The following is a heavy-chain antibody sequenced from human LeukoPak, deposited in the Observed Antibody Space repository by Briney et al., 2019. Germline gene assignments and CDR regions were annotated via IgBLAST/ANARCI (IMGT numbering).Heavy chain of an antibody. CDR1: GYTFTSYA. J-gene: IGHJ6*02. CDR2: INAGNGNT. CDR3: ARELPVGPTVRFRGYYGMDV. V-gene: IGHV1-3*01. D-gene: IGHD3-3*01. Sequence: GASVKVSCKASGYTFTSYAMHWVRQAPGQRLEWMGWINAGNGNTKYSQKFQGRVTITRDTSASTAYMELSSLRSEDTAVYYCARELPVGPTVRFRGYYGMDVWGQGTTVIVSS.